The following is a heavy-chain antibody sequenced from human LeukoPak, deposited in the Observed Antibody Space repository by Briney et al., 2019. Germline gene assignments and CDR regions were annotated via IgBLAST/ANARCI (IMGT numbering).Heavy chain of an antibody. D-gene: IGHD3-22*01. CDR3: ARERVNYYDSSGYFDY. Sequence: PSETLSLTCAVYGGSFSGYYWSWIRQPPGKGLEWIGEINHSGSSNYNPSLKSRVTISVDTSKNQFSLKLSSVTAADTAVYYCARERVNYYDSSGYFDYWGQGTLVTVSS. CDR1: GGSFSGYY. V-gene: IGHV4-34*01. CDR2: INHSGSS. J-gene: IGHJ4*02.